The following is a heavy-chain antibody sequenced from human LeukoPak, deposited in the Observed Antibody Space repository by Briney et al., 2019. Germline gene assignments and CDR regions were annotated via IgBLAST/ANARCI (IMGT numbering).Heavy chain of an antibody. CDR3: ARLIAAAAYNWFDP. V-gene: IGHV4-4*07. J-gene: IGHJ5*02. CDR1: GGSISSYY. CDR2: IYTSGST. Sequence: SDTLSLTCTVSGGSISSYYWSWIRQPAGKGLEWIGGIYTSGSTNYNPSLKSRVTMSVDTSKNQFSLKLSSVTAADTAVYYCARLIAAAAYNWFDPWGQGTLVTVSS. D-gene: IGHD6-13*01.